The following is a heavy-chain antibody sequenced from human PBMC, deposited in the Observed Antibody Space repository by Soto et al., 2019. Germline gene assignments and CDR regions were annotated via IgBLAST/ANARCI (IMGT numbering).Heavy chain of an antibody. CDR1: GFTVRANY. V-gene: IGHV3-53*01. J-gene: IGHJ4*02. Sequence: VGSLRLSCAVSGFTVRANYMSWVRQAPGKGLEWVSVIYSGGTTYYADSVKGRFIISRDISKNTLYLQMNILRAEDTAVYYCAKDVADRGIDSWGQGTLVTVSS. CDR3: AKDVADRGIDS. CDR2: IYSGGTT.